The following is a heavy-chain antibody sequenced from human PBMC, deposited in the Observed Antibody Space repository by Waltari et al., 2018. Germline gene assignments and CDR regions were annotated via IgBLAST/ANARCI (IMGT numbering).Heavy chain of an antibody. CDR3: ARSYYDFWSGYSTPYYFDY. Sequence: QLQLQESGSGLVKPSQTLSLTCAVSGGSISRGGYSWSWIRQPPGKGLEWIGYIYHSGSTYYNPSLKSRVTISVDRSKNQFSLKLSSVTAADTAVYYCARSYYDFWSGYSTPYYFDYWGQGTLVTVSS. J-gene: IGHJ4*02. CDR2: IYHSGST. CDR1: GGSISRGGYS. V-gene: IGHV4-30-2*01. D-gene: IGHD3-3*01.